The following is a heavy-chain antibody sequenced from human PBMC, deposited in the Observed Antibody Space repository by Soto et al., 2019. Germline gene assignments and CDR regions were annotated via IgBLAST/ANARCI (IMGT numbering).Heavy chain of an antibody. V-gene: IGHV4-39*01. CDR1: GGSISSSSYY. J-gene: IGHJ5*02. Sequence: PSETLSLACTVSGGSISSSSYYWGWIRQPPGKGLEWIGSIYYSGSTYYNPSLKSRVTISVDTSKNQFSLKLSSVTAADTAVYYCARPYRYYDFWSGKDGWFDPWGQGTLVTVYS. D-gene: IGHD3-3*01. CDR3: ARPYRYYDFWSGKDGWFDP. CDR2: IYYSGST.